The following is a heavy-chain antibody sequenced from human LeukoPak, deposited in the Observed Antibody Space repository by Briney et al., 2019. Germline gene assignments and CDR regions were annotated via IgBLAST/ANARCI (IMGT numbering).Heavy chain of an antibody. CDR2: ISWNSGSI. CDR1: GLTFDDYA. V-gene: IGHV3-9*01. CDR3: ERDPNPVAGVNFDY. Sequence: SLRLSCAASGLTFDDYAMHWVRHAPGKGLEWVSGISWNSGSIGYADSVKGRFTISRDNAKNSVYLQMNSLRDEDTAVYYCERDPNPVAGVNFDYWGQGSLVTVSS. J-gene: IGHJ4*02. D-gene: IGHD3-16*01.